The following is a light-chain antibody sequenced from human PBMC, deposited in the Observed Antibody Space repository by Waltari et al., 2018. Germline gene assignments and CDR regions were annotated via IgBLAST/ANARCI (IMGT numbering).Light chain of an antibody. CDR1: QSVGRS. CDR3: QHYVRLPVT. V-gene: IGKV3-20*01. CDR2: GAS. J-gene: IGKJ1*01. Sequence: EIVLTQSPGTLSLSPGERATLSCRASQSVGRSLAWYQQKPGHAPRLLIYGASIRATCIPDRFSGGGSGTDFSLTISRLEPEDFAAYHCQHYVRLPVTFGQGTKVEIK.